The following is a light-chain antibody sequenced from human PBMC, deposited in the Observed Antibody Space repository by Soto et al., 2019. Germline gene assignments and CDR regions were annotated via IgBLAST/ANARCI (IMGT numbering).Light chain of an antibody. CDR1: QSVSSN. CDR2: ATS. Sequence: ERVMTQSPATLSASPGERVTLSCRARQSVSSNLAWYQHKPGQAPRLLIYATSTRAPGVSARFSGSGSGSGTEFTLTINSLQSEDIAVYYCQQYNNWPQVSFGPGTKVEI. J-gene: IGKJ3*01. V-gene: IGKV3-15*01. CDR3: QQYNNWPQVS.